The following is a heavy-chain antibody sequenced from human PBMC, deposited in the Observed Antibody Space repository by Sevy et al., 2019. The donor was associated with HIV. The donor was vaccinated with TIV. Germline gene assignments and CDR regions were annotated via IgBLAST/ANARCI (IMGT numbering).Heavy chain of an antibody. CDR1: GGSISSSSYY. CDR3: ARQAARLEYYFDY. CDR2: IYYSGST. D-gene: IGHD6-25*01. V-gene: IGHV4-39*01. Sequence: SETLSLTCTVSGGSISSSSYYWGWIRQPPGKGLEWIGSIYYSGSTYYNPSLKSRVTISVDTSKNQFSLKLGSVTAADTAVYYCARQAARLEYYFDYWGQGTLVTVSS. J-gene: IGHJ4*02.